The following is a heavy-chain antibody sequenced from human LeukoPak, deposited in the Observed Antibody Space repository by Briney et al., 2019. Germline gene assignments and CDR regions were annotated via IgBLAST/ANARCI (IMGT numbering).Heavy chain of an antibody. V-gene: IGHV5-51*01. Sequence: SGESLKISCKGSGYSFTSYWIGWVRQMPGKGLEWMGIIYPGDSDTRYSPSFQGQVTISADKSISTAYLQWSSLKASDTAMYYCARHMYCSGGSCPKRLTPYYFDYWGQGTLVTVSS. D-gene: IGHD2-15*01. CDR1: GYSFTSYW. CDR3: ARHMYCSGGSCPKRLTPYYFDY. CDR2: IYPGDSDT. J-gene: IGHJ4*02.